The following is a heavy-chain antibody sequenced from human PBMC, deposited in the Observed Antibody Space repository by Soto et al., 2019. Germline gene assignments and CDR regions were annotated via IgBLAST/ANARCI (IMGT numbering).Heavy chain of an antibody. J-gene: IGHJ5*02. CDR2: FDPEDGET. D-gene: IGHD2-15*01. Sequence: ASVKVSCKVSGYTLTELSMHWVRQAPGKGLEWMGGFDPEDGETIYAQKFQGRVTMTEDTSTDTAYMELSSLRSEDTAVYYCATAHNQVVVAATLLWFDPWGQGTLVTVSS. V-gene: IGHV1-24*01. CDR1: GYTLTELS. CDR3: ATAHNQVVVAATLLWFDP.